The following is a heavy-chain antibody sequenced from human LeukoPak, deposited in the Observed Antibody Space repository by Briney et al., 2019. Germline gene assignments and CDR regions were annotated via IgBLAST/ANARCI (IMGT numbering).Heavy chain of an antibody. J-gene: IGHJ6*03. CDR3: ARVGYSYVINDWSRTGLGAYPTKYYYHMDV. D-gene: IGHD5-18*01. V-gene: IGHV4-34*01. CDR1: GGSFSGYY. Sequence: SETLSLTCAVYGGSFSGYYWSWIRQPPGKGLEWIGEINHSGSTNYNPSLKSRVTISGDTSKNQFSLKLSSVAAADTAVYFCARVGYSYVINDWSRTGLGAYPTKYYYHMDVWGKGTTVTVSS. CDR2: INHSGST.